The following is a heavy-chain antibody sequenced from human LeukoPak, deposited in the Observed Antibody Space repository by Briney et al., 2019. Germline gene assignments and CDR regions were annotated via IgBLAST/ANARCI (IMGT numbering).Heavy chain of an antibody. D-gene: IGHD3-22*01. J-gene: IGHJ6*02. CDR2: IIPILGIA. Sequence: SVKCSCKASGGTFRSYAISWVRQAPGQGLEWMRRIIPILGIANYAQKFQGRVTITADKSTSTAYMELSSLRSEDTAVYYCARTDYYDSSGYYGQNYYYGMDVWGQGTTVTVSS. V-gene: IGHV1-69*04. CDR3: ARTDYYDSSGYYGQNYYYGMDV. CDR1: GGTFRSYA.